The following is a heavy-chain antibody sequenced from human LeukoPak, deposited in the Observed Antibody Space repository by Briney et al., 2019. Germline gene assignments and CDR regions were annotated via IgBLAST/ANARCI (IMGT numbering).Heavy chain of an antibody. Sequence: ASVKISCKASGYTFTINHIHWVRQAPGQGLEWMGVINPSGDSTTYAQNFQGRVTMARDTSTSTVYMELRSLRSEDTAIYYCAKLATSDTGETYWGQGTLVTVSS. CDR2: INPSGDST. J-gene: IGHJ4*02. CDR1: GYTFTINH. D-gene: IGHD3-16*01. V-gene: IGHV1-46*01. CDR3: AKLATSDTGETY.